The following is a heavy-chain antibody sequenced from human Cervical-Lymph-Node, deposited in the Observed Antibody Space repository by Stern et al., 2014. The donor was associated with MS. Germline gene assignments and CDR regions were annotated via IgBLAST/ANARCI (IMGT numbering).Heavy chain of an antibody. V-gene: IGHV3-21*01. D-gene: IGHD4-17*01. CDR1: GFTFSHYS. CDR2: ISNNSTHT. Sequence: VQLVESGGGLVKPGESLRLSCDASGFTFSHYSINWVRQAPGKGLEWISSISNNSTHTYYADSVEGRFTISRDSAKDSVSLHMVSLRAEDTAVYYCARARVGDYACSPHLDSWGQGTLVTVSS. J-gene: IGHJ4*02. CDR3: ARARVGDYACSPHLDS.